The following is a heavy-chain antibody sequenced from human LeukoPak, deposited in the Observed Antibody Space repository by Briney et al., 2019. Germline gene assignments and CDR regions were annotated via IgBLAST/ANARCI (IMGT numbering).Heavy chain of an antibody. V-gene: IGHV3-11*04. J-gene: IGHJ4*02. CDR3: ASDYYGSGTYYKVGNGFDY. CDR1: GFTFSDYY. Sequence: GGSLRLSCAASGFTFSDYYVTWIRQAPGKGLEWVSYISSRGDTTYYADSVKGRFTISRDNAKNSLFLQMNSLRAEDTAVYYCASDYYGSGTYYKVGNGFDYWGQGTLVTVSS. D-gene: IGHD3-10*01. CDR2: ISSRGDTT.